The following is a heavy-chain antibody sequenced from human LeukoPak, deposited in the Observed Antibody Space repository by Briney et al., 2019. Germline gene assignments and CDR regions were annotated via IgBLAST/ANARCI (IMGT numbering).Heavy chain of an antibody. Sequence: ASVKFSCNVSGYTLTELSMHCVRQAPGKGLELMGGFDPEDGETIYAQKFQGRVTMTEDTSTDTAYMELSSLRSEDTAVYYCATDHPRYYYGSGSYPNWGQGTLVTVSS. CDR2: FDPEDGET. CDR3: ATDHPRYYYGSGSYPN. J-gene: IGHJ4*02. D-gene: IGHD3-10*01. CDR1: GYTLTELS. V-gene: IGHV1-24*01.